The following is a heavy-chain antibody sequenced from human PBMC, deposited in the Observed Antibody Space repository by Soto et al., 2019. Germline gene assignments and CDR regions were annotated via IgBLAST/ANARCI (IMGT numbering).Heavy chain of an antibody. J-gene: IGHJ4*02. V-gene: IGHV3-74*01. CDR2: IDTSGHST. CDR1: GFVFTNFW. D-gene: IGHD6-13*01. CDR3: AKDSWYFDL. Sequence: GSLRLSCEASGFVFTNFWMHWVRHVPGKGLVWVARIDTSGHSTNYAESVKGRFTISRDNAKNTVSLQMNSLRVEDTGVYYCAKDSWYFDLWSQGSQVTVSS.